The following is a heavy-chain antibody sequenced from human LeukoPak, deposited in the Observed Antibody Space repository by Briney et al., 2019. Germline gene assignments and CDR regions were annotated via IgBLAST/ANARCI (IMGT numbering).Heavy chain of an antibody. Sequence: PGGSLRLSCAASGFTFSGSAMHWVRQASGKGLEWVGRIRSKANSYATAYAASVKGRFTISRDDSKNTAYLQMNSLRAEDMAVYYCAKSYYDSSGYRGDFENWGQGTLVTVSS. D-gene: IGHD3-22*01. J-gene: IGHJ4*02. CDR2: IRSKANSYAT. V-gene: IGHV3-73*01. CDR1: GFTFSGSA. CDR3: AKSYYDSSGYRGDFEN.